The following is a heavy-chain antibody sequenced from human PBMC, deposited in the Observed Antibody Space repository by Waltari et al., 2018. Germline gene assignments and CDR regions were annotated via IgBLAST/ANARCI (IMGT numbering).Heavy chain of an antibody. D-gene: IGHD1-26*01. CDR2: INSDGSST. V-gene: IGHV3-74*01. Sequence: EVQLVESGGGLVQPGGSLRLSCAASGFTFSSYWMHWVRQAPGKGLVRVSRINSDGSSTTHAASVKGRFTISRDNAKNTLYLQMNSLRAEDTAVYYCARAYSGTRNAFDIWGQGTMVTVSS. CDR1: GFTFSSYW. CDR3: ARAYSGTRNAFDI. J-gene: IGHJ3*02.